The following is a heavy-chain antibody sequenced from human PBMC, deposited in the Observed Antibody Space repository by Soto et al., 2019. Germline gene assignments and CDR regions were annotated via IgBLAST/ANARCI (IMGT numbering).Heavy chain of an antibody. V-gene: IGHV3-30-3*01. J-gene: IGHJ4*02. CDR1: GFTFSSYA. Sequence: HPGGSLRLSCAASGFTFSSYAMHWVRQAPGKGLEFVAVISYYGSNKYYADSVKGRFTISRDNSKNTLYLQMSSLRAEDTAVYYCVKDQGGYSGYVFDYWGQGTLVTVSS. D-gene: IGHD5-12*01. CDR2: ISYYGSNK. CDR3: VKDQGGYSGYVFDY.